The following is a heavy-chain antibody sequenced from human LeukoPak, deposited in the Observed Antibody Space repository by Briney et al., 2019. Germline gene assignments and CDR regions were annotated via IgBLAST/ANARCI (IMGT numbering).Heavy chain of an antibody. CDR3: ARGGISRAAFDV. J-gene: IGHJ3*01. CDR2: IKEDGSEK. V-gene: IGHV3-7*05. D-gene: IGHD2-21*01. CDR1: GFSFSTSW. Sequence: GGSLRLSCVVSGFSFSTSWMSWVRQAPGKEPEWVANIKEDGSEKSYVDSVKGRFTISRDNAKNSLYLEMDSLRVEDTAVYYCARGGISRAAFDVWGQGTMVTVS.